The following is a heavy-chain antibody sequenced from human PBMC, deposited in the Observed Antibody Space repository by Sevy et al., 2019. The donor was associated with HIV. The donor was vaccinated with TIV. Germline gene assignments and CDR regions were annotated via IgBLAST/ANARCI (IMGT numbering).Heavy chain of an antibody. CDR1: GFTFSSYE. V-gene: IGHV3-48*03. J-gene: IGHJ4*02. D-gene: IGHD6-19*01. Sequence: GGSLRLSCAASGFTFSSYEMNWVRQAPGKGLEWISYITLSGSSMYYADSVKGRFTISRDNAKNSLYLQMNGLRAEDTAVYYCARDRQGITVAGTAIDYWGQGTLVTVSS. CDR3: ARDRQGITVAGTAIDY. CDR2: ITLSGSSM.